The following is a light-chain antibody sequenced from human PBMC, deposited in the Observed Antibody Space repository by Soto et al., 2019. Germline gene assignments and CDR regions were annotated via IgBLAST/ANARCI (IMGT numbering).Light chain of an antibody. Sequence: MVSTQSPGTLSLSPGERETHSCKASQSVSSSYLAWYQQKPGQAPRLLIYGASSRATGIPDRFSGSGSGTDFTRTISRLDPEDFAVYYCQQYGSSPPTFGQGTKVDIK. V-gene: IGKV3-20*01. J-gene: IGKJ1*01. CDR3: QQYGSSPPT. CDR2: GAS. CDR1: QSVSSSY.